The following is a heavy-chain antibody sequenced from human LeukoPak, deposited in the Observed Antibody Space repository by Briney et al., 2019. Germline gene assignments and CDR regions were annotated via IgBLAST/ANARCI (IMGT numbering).Heavy chain of an antibody. CDR3: AKDRLHRILPPESDAFDI. Sequence: GGSLRLSCAASGFTVSSNYMSWVRQAPGKGLEWVSVIYSGGSTFYADSVKGRFTISRDNSKNTLYLQMNSLRAEDTAVCYCAKDRLHRILPPESDAFDIWGQGAMVTVSS. V-gene: IGHV3-53*05. D-gene: IGHD2-15*01. CDR2: IYSGGST. J-gene: IGHJ3*02. CDR1: GFTVSSNY.